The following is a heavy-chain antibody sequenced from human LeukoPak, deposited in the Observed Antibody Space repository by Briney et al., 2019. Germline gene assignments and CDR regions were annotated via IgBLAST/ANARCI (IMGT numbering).Heavy chain of an antibody. V-gene: IGHV3-69-1*01. D-gene: IGHD1-26*01. CDR2: ITPSATT. J-gene: IGHJ3*02. CDR1: GFTFTNAW. CDR3: ARGKWELLWHDAFDI. Sequence: GGSLRLSCAASGFTFTNAWMNWVRQAPGKGLEWVSGITPSATTYYADSVTGRFTISRDNAKNSLYLQMNSLRAEDTAVYYCARGKWELLWHDAFDIWGQGTMVTVSS.